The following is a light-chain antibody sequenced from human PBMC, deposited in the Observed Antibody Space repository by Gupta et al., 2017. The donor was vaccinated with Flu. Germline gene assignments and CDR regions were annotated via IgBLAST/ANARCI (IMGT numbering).Light chain of an antibody. V-gene: IGKV2-30*01. J-gene: IGKJ1*01. CDR1: QGLVYRDGNTY. CDR3: MQGAHWPWA. CDR2: QVS. Sequence: DVVPTQSPLSLPVTLGQPASISCRSSQGLVYRDGNTYLHWFQQRPGQSPRRLIYQVSYRDCGVPDRFSGSGSGTDFTLKISRVEAEDVGIYFCMQGAHWPWAFGQGTTVEIK.